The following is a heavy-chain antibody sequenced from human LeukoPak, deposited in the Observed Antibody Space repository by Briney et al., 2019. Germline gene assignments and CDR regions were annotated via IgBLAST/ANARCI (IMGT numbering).Heavy chain of an antibody. J-gene: IGHJ6*02. CDR3: ARHPCSGGSCPLDYYYYYGMDV. D-gene: IGHD2-15*01. V-gene: IGHV4-39*01. CDR2: IYYSGST. Sequence: SETLSLTCTVSGGSISSSSYYWGWIRQPPGKGLEWIGSIYYSGSTYYNPSLKSRVTISVDTSKNQFSLKLRPVTAADTAVYYCARHPCSGGSCPLDYYYYYGMDVWGQGTTVTVSS. CDR1: GGSISSSSYY.